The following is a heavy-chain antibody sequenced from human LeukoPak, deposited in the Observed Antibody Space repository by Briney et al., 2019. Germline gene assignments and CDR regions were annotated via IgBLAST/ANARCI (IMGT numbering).Heavy chain of an antibody. D-gene: IGHD5-12*01. V-gene: IGHV3-66*01. Sequence: GGSLRLSCAASGFTVSSNYMSWVRQAPGKGLEWVSVIYSGGSTYYADSVKGRFTIPRDNSKNTLYLQMNSLRAEDTAVYYCARVGGYARKFDYWGQGTLVTVSS. CDR1: GFTVSSNY. CDR3: ARVGGYARKFDY. CDR2: IYSGGST. J-gene: IGHJ4*02.